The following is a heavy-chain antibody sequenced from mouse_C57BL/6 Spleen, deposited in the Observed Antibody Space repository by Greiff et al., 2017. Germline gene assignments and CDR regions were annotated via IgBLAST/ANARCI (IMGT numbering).Heavy chain of an antibody. J-gene: IGHJ4*01. CDR3: ARERDGNAMDY. V-gene: IGHV1-7*01. D-gene: IGHD2-3*01. CDR1: GYTFTSYW. CDR2: INPSSGYT. Sequence: VQVVESGAELAKPGASVKLSCKASGYTFTSYWMHWVKQRPGQGLEWIGYINPSSGYTKYNQKFKDKATLTADKSSSTAYMQLSSLTYEDSAVYYCARERDGNAMDYWGQGTSVTVSS.